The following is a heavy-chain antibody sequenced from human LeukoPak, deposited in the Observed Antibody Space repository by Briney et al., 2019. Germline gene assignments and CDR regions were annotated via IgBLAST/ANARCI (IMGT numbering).Heavy chain of an antibody. CDR2: INPNSGGT. J-gene: IGHJ5*02. D-gene: IGHD3-10*01. V-gene: IGHV1-2*02. CDR1: GYTFTGYD. Sequence: ASVKVSCKASGYTFTGYDMHWVRQAPGQGLEWMGWINPNSGGTNYAQKFQGRVTMTRDTSISTAYMELSRLRSDDTAVYYCARVGRGVRGVIVFWFDPWGQGTLVTVSS. CDR3: ARVGRGVRGVIVFWFDP.